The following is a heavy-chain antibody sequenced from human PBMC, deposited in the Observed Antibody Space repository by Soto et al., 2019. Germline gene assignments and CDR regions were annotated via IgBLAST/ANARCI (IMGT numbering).Heavy chain of an antibody. Sequence: EVQLVESGGGLVQPGGSLKLSCAASGFTFSGSAMHWVRQASGKGLEWVGRIRSKANSYATAYAASVKGRFTISRDDSKNTAYLQMNSLKTEDTAVYYCTRHAPHRFDYWGQGTLVTVSS. CDR2: IRSKANSYAT. V-gene: IGHV3-73*02. CDR3: TRHAPHRFDY. J-gene: IGHJ4*02. CDR1: GFTFSGSA.